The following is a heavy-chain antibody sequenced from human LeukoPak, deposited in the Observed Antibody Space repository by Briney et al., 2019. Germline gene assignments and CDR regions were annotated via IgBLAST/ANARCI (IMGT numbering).Heavy chain of an antibody. D-gene: IGHD3-22*01. Sequence: GPLRLSCAASGVIFNQYWMSWVRQAPGRGLEWVANIDQDGSEKHYVDSVKGRFTISRDNARNSLYLQMNSLRAEDTAVYYCARGRFSYDNTGYSSFYYWGQGTLVTVSS. CDR1: GVIFNQYW. J-gene: IGHJ4*02. CDR3: ARGRFSYDNTGYSSFYY. V-gene: IGHV3-7*01. CDR2: IDQDGSEK.